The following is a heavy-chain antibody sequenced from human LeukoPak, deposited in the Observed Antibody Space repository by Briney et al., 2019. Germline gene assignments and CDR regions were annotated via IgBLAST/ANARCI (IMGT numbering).Heavy chain of an antibody. CDR1: GFTFSSYS. Sequence: GGSLRLSCAASGFTFSSYSMNWVRQAPGKGLEWVSSISSSSSYIYYADSVKGRFTISRDNAKNTLYLQMNSLRAEDTAVYYCAKRGYSYGGRFDYWGQGTLVTVSS. CDR3: AKRGYSYGGRFDY. J-gene: IGHJ4*02. CDR2: ISSSSSYI. V-gene: IGHV3-21*04. D-gene: IGHD5-18*01.